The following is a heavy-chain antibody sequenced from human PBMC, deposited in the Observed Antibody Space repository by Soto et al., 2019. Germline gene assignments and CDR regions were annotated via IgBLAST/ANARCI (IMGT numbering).Heavy chain of an antibody. D-gene: IGHD3-22*01. Sequence: ASVKVSCKTSGYTFTNYGVNWVRQAPGQGLEWMGWISGYNGNTGYVKKFQGRLSMATDTTTSTAYMELRSLRSEDTAVYYCASKLYYYDSSGYYYGHDDAFDIWGQGTMVTVSS. V-gene: IGHV1-18*01. CDR3: ASKLYYYDSSGYYYGHDDAFDI. J-gene: IGHJ3*02. CDR2: ISGYNGNT. CDR1: GYTFTNYG.